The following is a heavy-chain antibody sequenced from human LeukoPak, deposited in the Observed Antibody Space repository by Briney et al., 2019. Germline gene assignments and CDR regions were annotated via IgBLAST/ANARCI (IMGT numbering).Heavy chain of an antibody. CDR3: AKEGYCSGGSCYGPIHGDY. V-gene: IGHV3-23*01. D-gene: IGHD2-15*01. CDR1: GFTFSSYA. Sequence: GGSLRLSCAASGFTFSSYAMSWVRQAPGKGLEWVSAISGSGGSTFYADSVKGRFTISRDNSKNTLYLQMNSLRAEDTAVYYCAKEGYCSGGSCYGPIHGDYWGQGTLVTVSS. J-gene: IGHJ4*02. CDR2: ISGSGGST.